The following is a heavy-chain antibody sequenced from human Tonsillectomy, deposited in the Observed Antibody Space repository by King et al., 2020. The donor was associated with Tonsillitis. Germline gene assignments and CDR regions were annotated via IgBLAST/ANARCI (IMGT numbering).Heavy chain of an antibody. J-gene: IGHJ4*02. CDR3: ARDLGDGVAEFVPLAPFDY. V-gene: IGHV1-2*02. CDR1: GYTFTGFY. CDR2: ISANSGGT. D-gene: IGHD2-2*01. Sequence: VQLVESGAEVKKPGASVKVSCKASGYTFTGFYMHWVRQAPGQGLEWMGWISANSGGTKYAQKFQGRVTMTRDTSINTVFMDLSSLSSDDTAVYYCARDLGDGVAEFVPLAPFDYWGQGTLVTVSS.